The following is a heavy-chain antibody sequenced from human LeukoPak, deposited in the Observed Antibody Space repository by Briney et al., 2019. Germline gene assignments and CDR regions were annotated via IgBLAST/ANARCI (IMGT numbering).Heavy chain of an antibody. V-gene: IGHV3-11*01. J-gene: IGHJ3*02. CDR1: GFTFSDYY. CDR2: ISSSGSTI. D-gene: IGHD6-13*01. Sequence: PGGSLRLSFAASGFTFSDYYMSWIRQAPGKGLEWVSYISSSGSTIYYADSVKGRFTISRDNAKNSLYLQMNSLRAEDTAVYYCAGQQLAGGAFDIWGQGTMVTVSS. CDR3: AGQQLAGGAFDI.